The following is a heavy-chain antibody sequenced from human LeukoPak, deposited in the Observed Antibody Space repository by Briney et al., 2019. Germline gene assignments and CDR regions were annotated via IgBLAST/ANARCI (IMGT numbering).Heavy chain of an antibody. J-gene: IGHJ4*02. Sequence: GASVKVSCKASGYTFTGYYMHWVRQAPGQGLEWMGWISAYNGNTNYAQKLQGRVTMTTDTSTSTAYMELRSLRSDDTAVYYCARDLGYSGSYWGQGTLVTVSS. D-gene: IGHD1-26*01. CDR1: GYTFTGYY. CDR2: ISAYNGNT. CDR3: ARDLGYSGSY. V-gene: IGHV1-18*04.